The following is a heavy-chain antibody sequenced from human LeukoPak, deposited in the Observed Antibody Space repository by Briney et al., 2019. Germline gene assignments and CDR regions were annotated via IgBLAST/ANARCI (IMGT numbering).Heavy chain of an antibody. J-gene: IGHJ4*02. V-gene: IGHV1-18*04. CDR1: GYTFTSYG. CDR2: ISAYNGNT. D-gene: IGHD5-12*01. CDR3: ARVWDIVATITADY. Sequence: ASVKVSCKASGYTFTSYGISWVRQAPGQGLEWMGWISAYNGNTNYAQKLQGRVTMTTDTSTSTAYVELRSLRSDDTAVYYCARVWDIVATITADYWGQGTLVTVSS.